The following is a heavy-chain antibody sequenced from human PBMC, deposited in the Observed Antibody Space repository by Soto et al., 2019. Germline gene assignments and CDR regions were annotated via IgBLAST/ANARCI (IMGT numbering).Heavy chain of an antibody. V-gene: IGHV1-3*01. Sequence: ASVKVSCKASGYTFTSYAMHWVRQAPGQRLEWMGWINAGNGNTKYSQKFQGRVTITRDTSASTAYMELSSLRSEDTAVYYCARSPPDWASVYGMDVWDQGTTVTVSS. D-gene: IGHD3-9*01. J-gene: IGHJ6*02. CDR3: ARSPPDWASVYGMDV. CDR2: INAGNGNT. CDR1: GYTFTSYA.